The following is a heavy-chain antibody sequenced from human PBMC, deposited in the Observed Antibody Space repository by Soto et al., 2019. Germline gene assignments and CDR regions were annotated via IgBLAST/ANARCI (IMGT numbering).Heavy chain of an antibody. CDR2: IYYSGST. CDR1: GGSVSSGSYY. V-gene: IGHV4-61*01. Sequence: SETLSLTCTVSGGSVSSGSYYWSWIRQPPGKGLEWIGYIYYSGSTNYNPSLKSRVTISVDTSKNQFSLKLSSVTAADTAVYYCARGVRYYDSSGYYYFDYWAREPWSPSPQ. CDR3: ARGVRYYDSSGYYYFDY. D-gene: IGHD3-22*01. J-gene: IGHJ4*02.